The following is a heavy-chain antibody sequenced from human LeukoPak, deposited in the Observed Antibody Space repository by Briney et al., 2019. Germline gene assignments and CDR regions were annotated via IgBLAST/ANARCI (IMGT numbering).Heavy chain of an antibody. J-gene: IGHJ4*02. CDR1: GGSISGYY. Sequence: SETLSLTCSVSGGSISGYYWSWIRQPPGQGLEWIGYIYYSGSTNYNPSLKSRVTISVDTSKNQFSLKLSSVTAADTAVYYCARHLRGSYYLDYWGQGTLVTVSS. D-gene: IGHD1-26*01. V-gene: IGHV4-59*08. CDR2: IYYSGST. CDR3: ARHLRGSYYLDY.